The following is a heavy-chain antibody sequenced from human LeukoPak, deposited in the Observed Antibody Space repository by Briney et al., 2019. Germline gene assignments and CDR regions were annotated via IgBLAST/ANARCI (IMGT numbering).Heavy chain of an antibody. V-gene: IGHV3-21*04. J-gene: IGHJ5*02. CDR3: ARATYSPIWFDP. Sequence: ASVKVSCAASGFTFSSYSMNWVRQAPGKGLEWVSAISGSGGSTYYADSVKGRFTISRDNAKNSLYLQMNSLRAEDTAVYYCARATYSPIWFDPWGQGTLVTVSS. CDR1: GFTFSSYS. CDR2: ISGSGGST. D-gene: IGHD5/OR15-5a*01.